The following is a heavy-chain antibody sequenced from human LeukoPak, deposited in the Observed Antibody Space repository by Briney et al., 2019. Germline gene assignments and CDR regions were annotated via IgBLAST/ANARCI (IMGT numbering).Heavy chain of an antibody. Sequence: SETLSLTCTVSGGSISSYYWSWIRQPPGKGLEWIGYIYYSGSTNYNPSLKSRVTISVDTSKNQFSLKLSSVTAADTAVYYCARHGSSMVRGSNFDYWGQGTLVTVSS. D-gene: IGHD3-10*01. V-gene: IGHV4-59*08. CDR1: GGSISSYY. CDR2: IYYSGST. CDR3: ARHGSSMVRGSNFDY. J-gene: IGHJ4*02.